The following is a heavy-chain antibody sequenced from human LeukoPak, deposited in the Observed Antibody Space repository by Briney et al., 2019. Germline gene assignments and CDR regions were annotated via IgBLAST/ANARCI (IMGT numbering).Heavy chain of an antibody. CDR1: GFTSSSHE. CDR3: AGSAPYGYFDY. D-gene: IGHD3-10*01. J-gene: IGHJ4*02. CDR2: ISSSGSTI. V-gene: IGHV3-48*03. Sequence: GGSLRLSCAVSGFTSSSHEMNWVRQAPGKGLEWITYISSSGSTIYYADSVKGRFTISRDNAKNSLYLQMNTLRADDTAVYYCAGSAPYGYFDYWGQGTLVTVSS.